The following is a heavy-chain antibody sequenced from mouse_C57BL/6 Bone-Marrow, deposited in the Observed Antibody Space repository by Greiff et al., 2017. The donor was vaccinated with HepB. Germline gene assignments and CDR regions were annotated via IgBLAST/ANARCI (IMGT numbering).Heavy chain of an antibody. Sequence: QVQLQQSGAELVRPGASVTLSCKASGYTFTDYEMHWVKQTPVHGLEWIGAIDPETGGTAYNQKFKGKAILTADKSSSTAYMELRSLTSEDSAVYYCTREGFITTETSYAMDYWGQGTSVTVSS. CDR3: TREGFITTETSYAMDY. J-gene: IGHJ4*01. CDR2: IDPETGGT. CDR1: GYTFTDYE. V-gene: IGHV1-15*01. D-gene: IGHD1-1*01.